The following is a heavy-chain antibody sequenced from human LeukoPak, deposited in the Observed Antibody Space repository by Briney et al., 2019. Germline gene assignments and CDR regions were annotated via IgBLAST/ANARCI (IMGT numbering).Heavy chain of an antibody. CDR2: IYYSGST. CDR3: ARVGAAAAAYYYYYYMDV. J-gene: IGHJ6*03. V-gene: IGHV4-59*08. Sequence: SETLSLTCTVSGGSISSYYWSWIRQPPGKGLEWIGYIYYSGSTNYKPSLKSRVTISVDTSKNQFSLKLSSVTAADTALYYCARVGAAAAAYYYYYYMDVWGKGATVTISS. D-gene: IGHD6-13*01. CDR1: GGSISSYY.